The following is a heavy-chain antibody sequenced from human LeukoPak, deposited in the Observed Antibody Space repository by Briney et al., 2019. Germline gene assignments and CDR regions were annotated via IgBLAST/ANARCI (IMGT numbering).Heavy chain of an antibody. CDR1: GFTFSSYG. CDR2: ISYDGSNK. D-gene: IGHD6-13*01. CDR3: AKDFSSSWMVRYYYYYGMDV. J-gene: IGHJ6*02. Sequence: GRSLRLSCAASGFTFSSYGMHWVRQAPGKGLEWVAVISYDGSNKYYADSVKGRFTISRDNSKNTLYLQMNSLRAEDTAVYYCAKDFSSSWMVRYYYYYGMDVWGQGTTVTVSS. V-gene: IGHV3-30*18.